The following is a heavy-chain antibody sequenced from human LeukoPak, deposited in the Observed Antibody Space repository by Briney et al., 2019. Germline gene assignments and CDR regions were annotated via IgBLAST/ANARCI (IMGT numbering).Heavy chain of an antibody. V-gene: IGHV3-13*01. CDR1: GFTFSSYD. CDR2: IGTAGDT. D-gene: IGHD3-22*01. CDR3: ARGSPPYYYDCSSHDAFDG. J-gene: IGHJ3*01. Sequence: GGSLRLSCAASGFTFSSYDMHWVRQATGKGLEWVLAIGTAGDTYEPVSGSGRFTISKENAKNSLHLHMNSLRAGDTSEYYCARGSPPYYYDCSSHDAFDGWGQGTMVTVSS.